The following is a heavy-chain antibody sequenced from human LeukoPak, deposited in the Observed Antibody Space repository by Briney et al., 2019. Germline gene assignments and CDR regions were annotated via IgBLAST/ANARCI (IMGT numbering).Heavy chain of an antibody. CDR2: ISYDGSNK. Sequence: PGGSLRLSCAASGFTFSSYGMHWVRQAPGKGLEWVAVISYDGSNKYYADSVKGRFTISRDNARNSLHLQMNSLRDEDTAVYYCARDGSNSGPDFDYWGQGILVTVSS. CDR3: ARDGSNSGPDFDY. D-gene: IGHD2/OR15-2a*01. CDR1: GFTFSSYG. J-gene: IGHJ4*02. V-gene: IGHV3-30*03.